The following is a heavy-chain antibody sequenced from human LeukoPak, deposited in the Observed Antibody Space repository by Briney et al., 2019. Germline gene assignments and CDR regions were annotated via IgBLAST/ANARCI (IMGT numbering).Heavy chain of an antibody. D-gene: IGHD3-9*01. CDR3: ANYDILTGYYANS. V-gene: IGHV4-39*01. J-gene: IGHJ4*02. CDR1: GGSTSSSSYY. CDR2: IYYSGST. Sequence: SGTLSPTCTVSGGSTSSSSYYGGWIRQPPGKGLEWIGSIYYSGSTYYNPSLKSRVTISVDTSKNQSSLKLSSVTAADTAVYYCANYDILTGYYANSWGQGTLVTVSS.